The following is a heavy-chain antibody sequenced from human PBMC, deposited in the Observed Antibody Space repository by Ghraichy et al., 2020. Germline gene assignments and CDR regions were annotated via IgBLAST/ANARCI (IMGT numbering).Heavy chain of an antibody. D-gene: IGHD3-22*01. J-gene: IGHJ4*02. CDR2: IYTSGST. Sequence: SQTLSLTCTVSGGSISSYYWSWIRQPPGKGLEWIGYIYTSGSTNYNPSLKSRVTISVDTSKNQFSLKLSSVTAADTAVYYCASHYYDSSGPLHWGQGTLVTVSS. V-gene: IGHV4-4*09. CDR1: GGSISSYY. CDR3: ASHYYDSSGPLH.